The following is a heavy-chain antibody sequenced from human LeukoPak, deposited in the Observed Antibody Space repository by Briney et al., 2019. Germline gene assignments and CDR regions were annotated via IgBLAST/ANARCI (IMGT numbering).Heavy chain of an antibody. Sequence: GGSLRLSCAASGFPFSSYSMNWVRRAPGRGLEWVSSISTRIDYMYYADSVKGRFTISRDNAKNSLYLQMNSLRAEDTAVYYCARAILSRGWYLVDYWGQGTLVTVSS. V-gene: IGHV3-21*01. J-gene: IGHJ4*02. D-gene: IGHD6-19*01. CDR2: ISTRIDYM. CDR1: GFPFSSYS. CDR3: ARAILSRGWYLVDY.